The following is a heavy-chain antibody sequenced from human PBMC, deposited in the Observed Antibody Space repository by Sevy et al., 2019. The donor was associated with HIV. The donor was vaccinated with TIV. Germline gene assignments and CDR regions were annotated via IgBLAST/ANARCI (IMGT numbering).Heavy chain of an antibody. D-gene: IGHD3-22*01. V-gene: IGHV1-24*01. CDR1: GYTLTELS. CDR2: FDPEDGKR. CDR3: ATTKDYYDSSGYPFDY. J-gene: IGHJ4*02. Sequence: ASVKVPCKVSGYTLTELSMHWVRQAPGKGLEWVGTFDPEDGKRIYAQKFKGRLTMTEDTSTETAYMELNSLRSDDTAVYYCATTKDYYDSSGYPFDYRGQGTQVTVSS.